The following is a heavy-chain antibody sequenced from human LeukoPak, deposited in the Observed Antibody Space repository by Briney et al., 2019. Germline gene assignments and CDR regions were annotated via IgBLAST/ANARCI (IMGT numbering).Heavy chain of an antibody. CDR3: AREKEMATIYYYYYGMDV. V-gene: IGHV3-48*02. J-gene: IGHJ6*02. Sequence: GGSLRLSCAASGFTFSSYSMNWVRQAPGTGLELVSYISSSSSTIYYADSVKGRFTISRDNAKNSLYLQMNSLRDEDTAVYSWAREKEMATIYYYYYGMDVWGQGTTVTVSS. CDR2: ISSSSSTI. D-gene: IGHD5-12*01. CDR1: GFTFSSYS.